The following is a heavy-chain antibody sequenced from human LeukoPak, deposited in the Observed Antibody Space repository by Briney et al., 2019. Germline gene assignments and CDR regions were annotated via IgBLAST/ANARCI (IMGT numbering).Heavy chain of an antibody. CDR3: AREATVVTPSSSY. CDR1: GSTFSSYT. J-gene: IGHJ4*02. CDR2: IIPILGIA. D-gene: IGHD4-23*01. V-gene: IGHV1-69*04. Sequence: SVKVSCKASGSTFSSYTISWVRQAPGQGLEWMGRIIPILGIANYAQKFQGRVTITADKSTSTAYMELSSLRSEDTAVYYCAREATVVTPSSSYWGQGTLVTVSS.